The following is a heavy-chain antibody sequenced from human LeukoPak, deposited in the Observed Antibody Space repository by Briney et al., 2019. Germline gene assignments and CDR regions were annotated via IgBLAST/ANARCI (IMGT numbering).Heavy chain of an antibody. D-gene: IGHD3-10*01. CDR1: GFTFSSYW. CDR3: ARCALSILGWFDP. V-gene: IGHV3-7*01. CDR2: IKQDGSEK. Sequence: GGSLRLSCAASGFTFSSYWMSWVRQAPGKGLEWVANIKQDGSEKYYVDSVKGRFTISRDNAKNSLYLQMNSLRAEDTAVYYCARCALSILGWFDPWGQGTLVTVSS. J-gene: IGHJ5*02.